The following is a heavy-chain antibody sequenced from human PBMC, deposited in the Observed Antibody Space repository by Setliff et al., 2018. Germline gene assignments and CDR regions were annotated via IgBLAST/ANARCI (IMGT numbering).Heavy chain of an antibody. J-gene: IGHJ4*02. D-gene: IGHD2-2*01. Sequence: ASVKVSCKTSGYTFSDYGIAWVRQAPGQGLEWMGWISAHTGNTFYSPKFHGRVTLTTDTSTSTAYMELRSLGSDDTAVYYCSRLVRFCIRTSCQRLSGGEFWGQGTLVTVFS. CDR1: GYTFSDYG. V-gene: IGHV1-18*01. CDR3: SRLVRFCIRTSCQRLSGGEF. CDR2: ISAHTGNT.